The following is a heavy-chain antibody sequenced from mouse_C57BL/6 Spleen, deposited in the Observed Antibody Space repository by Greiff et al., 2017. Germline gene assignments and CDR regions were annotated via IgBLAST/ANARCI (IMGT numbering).Heavy chain of an antibody. CDR3: ARDGAYYSNYGAY. Sequence: ESGPGLVKPSQSLSLTCSVTGYSITSGYYWNWIRQFPGNKLEWMGYISYDGSNNYNPSLKNRISITRDTSKNQFFLKLNSVTTEDTATYYCARDGAYYSNYGAYWGQGTLVTVSA. D-gene: IGHD2-5*01. V-gene: IGHV3-6*01. J-gene: IGHJ3*01. CDR2: ISYDGSN. CDR1: GYSITSGYY.